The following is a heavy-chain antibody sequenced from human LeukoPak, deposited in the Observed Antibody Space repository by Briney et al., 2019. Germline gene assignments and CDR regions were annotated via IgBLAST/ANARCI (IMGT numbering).Heavy chain of an antibody. J-gene: IGHJ5*02. CDR1: GFTFSSYA. CDR2: ISGSGGST. Sequence: PGGSLRLSCAASGFTFSSYAMSWVRQAPGKGLEWVSAISGSGGSTCYADSVKGRFTISRDNSRNTLYLQTNSLRAEDTAVYYCAKDASSGYSSSWYDNWFDPWGQGTLVTVSS. V-gene: IGHV3-23*01. D-gene: IGHD6-13*01. CDR3: AKDASSGYSSSWYDNWFDP.